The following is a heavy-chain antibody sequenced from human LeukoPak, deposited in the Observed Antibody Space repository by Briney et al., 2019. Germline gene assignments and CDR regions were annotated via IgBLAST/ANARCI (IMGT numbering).Heavy chain of an antibody. J-gene: IGHJ5*02. Sequence: SETLSLTCTVSGGSISSSSYYWGWIRQPPGKGLEWIGSIYYSGSTYYNPSLKSRVTISVDTSKNQFSLKLSSVTAADTAVYYCARSRITIFGVVTPWGQGTLVTVSS. V-gene: IGHV4-39*01. CDR1: GGSISSSSYY. CDR3: ARSRITIFGVVTP. CDR2: IYYSGST. D-gene: IGHD3-3*01.